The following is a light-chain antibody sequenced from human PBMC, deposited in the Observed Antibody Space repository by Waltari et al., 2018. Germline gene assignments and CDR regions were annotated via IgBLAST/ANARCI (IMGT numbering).Light chain of an antibody. CDR2: DVN. Sequence: QSALTQPRSVSGSPGQSVTISCIGTSSDVGGYNYVSWYQQYPGKAPKLVIYDVNKRPSGVPDRFDGSKSGNTASLTISGLQAEDEADYYCCSYAGSSTFYVFGSGTEVTV. V-gene: IGLV2-11*01. CDR1: SSDVGGYNY. J-gene: IGLJ1*01. CDR3: CSYAGSSTFYV.